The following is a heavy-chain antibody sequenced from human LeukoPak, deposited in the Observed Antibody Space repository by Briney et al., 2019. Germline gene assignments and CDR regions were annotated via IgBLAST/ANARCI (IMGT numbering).Heavy chain of an antibody. V-gene: IGHV3-23*01. J-gene: IGHJ4*02. CDR3: VRVNYGGNSGYHFDY. CDR1: GFDLRRYA. CDR2: ISDGGDGT. Sequence: QPGGSLRLSCQGPGFDLRRYAMSLVREAPGQGLEWVADISDGGDGTHYADPVQGRFTISRDNSKNTVFLQMLSLRAHDTAVYFCVRVNYGGNSGYHFDYWGQGTLVTVSS. D-gene: IGHD4-23*01.